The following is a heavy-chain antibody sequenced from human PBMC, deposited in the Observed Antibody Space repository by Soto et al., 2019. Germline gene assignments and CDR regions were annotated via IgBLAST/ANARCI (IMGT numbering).Heavy chain of an antibody. CDR3: AKSATVVAAIAN. Sequence: ASVKVSCKASGYTFTSYAMHWVRQAPGQRLEWMGWINAGNGNTKYSQKFQGRVTITRDTSASTAYMELSSLRPEDTAVYYCAKSATVVAAIANWGQGTLFTVSS. D-gene: IGHD2-15*01. CDR1: GYTFTSYA. V-gene: IGHV1-3*01. CDR2: INAGNGNT. J-gene: IGHJ4*02.